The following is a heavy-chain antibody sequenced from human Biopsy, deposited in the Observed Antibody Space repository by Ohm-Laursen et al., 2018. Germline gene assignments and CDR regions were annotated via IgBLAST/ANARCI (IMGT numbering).Heavy chain of an antibody. CDR2: ISSRTTSE. CDR1: GFTFRAYS. CDR3: ARWYGDLFYYYNGMDV. V-gene: IGHV3-21*01. Sequence: SLRLSCAASGFTFRAYSIVWVRQAPGKGLEWVSAISSRTTSEYYADSVKGRVTISRDNANNSVSLQMSNLRLDDTAVYYCARWYGDLFYYYNGMDVWGQGTTVTVSS. D-gene: IGHD3-10*01. J-gene: IGHJ6*02.